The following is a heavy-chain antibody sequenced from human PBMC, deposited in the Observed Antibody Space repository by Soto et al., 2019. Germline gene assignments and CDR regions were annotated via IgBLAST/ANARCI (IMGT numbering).Heavy chain of an antibody. D-gene: IGHD4-17*01. CDR3: ARQDYGDYAVDY. CDR2: IYYSGST. V-gene: IGHV4-39*01. J-gene: IGHJ4*02. Sequence: QLQLQESGPGLVKPSETLSLTCTVSGGSISSSSYYWGWIRQPPGKGLEWIGSIYYSGSTYYNPSLKRRVTISVDTSKNQFSLKLSSVTAADTAVYYCARQDYGDYAVDYWGQGTLVTVSS. CDR1: GGSISSSSYY.